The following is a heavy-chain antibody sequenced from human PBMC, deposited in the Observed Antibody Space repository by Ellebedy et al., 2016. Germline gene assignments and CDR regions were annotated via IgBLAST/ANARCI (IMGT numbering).Heavy chain of an antibody. CDR2: MNPNSGKT. CDR1: GYTFSSYC. D-gene: IGHD5-12*01. CDR3: ARWDSGFISGVYYNYGMDV. V-gene: IGHV1-8*02. J-gene: IGHJ6*02. Sequence: ASVKVSCXASGYTFSSYCISWVRQAPGQGLEWMGWMNPNSGKTGYVQKFQGRVTMTRDTSTHTAYMELSSLRSEDTAVYYCARWDSGFISGVYYNYGMDVWGQGTTVTVSS.